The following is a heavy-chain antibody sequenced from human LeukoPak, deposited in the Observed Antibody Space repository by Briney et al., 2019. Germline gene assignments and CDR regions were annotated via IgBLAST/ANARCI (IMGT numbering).Heavy chain of an antibody. CDR1: GGSFSGYY. V-gene: IGHV4-34*01. D-gene: IGHD3-22*01. CDR3: ARITSPKTYYYDSSGYYRRAFDI. CDR2: INHSGST. Sequence: SETLSLTCAVYGGSFSGYYWSWIRQPPGKGLEWIGEINHSGSTNYNPSLKSRVTISVDTSKNQFSLKLSSVTAADTAVYYCARITSPKTYYYDSSGYYRRAFDIWGQGTMVTVSS. J-gene: IGHJ3*02.